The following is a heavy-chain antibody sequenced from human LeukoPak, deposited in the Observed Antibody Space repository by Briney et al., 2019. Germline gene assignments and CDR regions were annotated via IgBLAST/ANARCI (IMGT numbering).Heavy chain of an antibody. CDR3: ARGYPYYYDSSGYSLDAFDI. J-gene: IGHJ3*02. CDR1: GDSISSYF. V-gene: IGHV4-59*01. D-gene: IGHD3-22*01. Sequence: PSETLSLTCIVSGDSISSYFWSWIRQPPGKGLEWIGYIYYSGSTNYNPSLKSRVTISVDTSKNQFSLKLSSVTAADTAVYYCARGYPYYYDSSGYSLDAFDIWGQGTMVTVSS. CDR2: IYYSGST.